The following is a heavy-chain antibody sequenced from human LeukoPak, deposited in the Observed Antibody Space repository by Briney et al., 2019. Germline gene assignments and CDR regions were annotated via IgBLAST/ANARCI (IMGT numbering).Heavy chain of an antibody. Sequence: PSETLSLTCAVSGYSISSCYHWGWVRQPPGKGPVWIGSMFHGGNTYCNPSLKSRVTMSIDTSMNQFSLNLTSVTAADTAVYFCARTLYCSGATCFSPELLDTWGQGTLVTVSS. CDR1: GYSISSCYH. CDR3: ARTLYCSGATCFSPELLDT. CDR2: MFHGGNT. J-gene: IGHJ5*02. D-gene: IGHD2-15*01. V-gene: IGHV4-38-2*01.